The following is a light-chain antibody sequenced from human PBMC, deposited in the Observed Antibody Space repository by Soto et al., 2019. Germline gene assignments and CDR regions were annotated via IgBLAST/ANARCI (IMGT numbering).Light chain of an antibody. CDR3: QQYNNWPFS. Sequence: EIVMTQSPATLSVSPGERATLSCRASQSVRGNLAWYQQKPGQSPRLLIFGASTRATGVPDRFSGSGSGAEFTLTISSLQSEDFALYFCQQYNNWPFSFGPGTRLEIK. CDR2: GAS. CDR1: QSVRGN. V-gene: IGKV3-15*01. J-gene: IGKJ5*01.